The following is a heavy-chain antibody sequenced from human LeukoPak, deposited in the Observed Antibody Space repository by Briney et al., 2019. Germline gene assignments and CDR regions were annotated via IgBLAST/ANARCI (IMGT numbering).Heavy chain of an antibody. CDR3: AKCGSGGSCYLVY. CDR2: ISSSGGST. V-gene: IGHV3-23*01. D-gene: IGHD2-15*01. CDR1: GFTFSSYAMSFYA. J-gene: IGHJ4*02. Sequence: PGGSLRLSYAASGFTFSSYAMSFYAMSWVRQAPGKGLEWVSAISSSGGSTYYADSVKGRFTISRDNSKNTLYLQMNSLRAEDTAVYYCAKCGSGGSCYLVYWGQGTLVTVSS.